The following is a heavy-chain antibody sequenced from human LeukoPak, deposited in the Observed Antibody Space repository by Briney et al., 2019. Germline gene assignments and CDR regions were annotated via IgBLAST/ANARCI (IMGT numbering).Heavy chain of an antibody. D-gene: IGHD3-10*01. V-gene: IGHV4-59*01. CDR1: GDSISNLF. CDR3: ARGAHYYGSGSYVYGY. Sequence: SETLSLTCTVSGDSISNLFWSWIRQPPGQGLEWIGYFYYNGRSNFNPSLKSRVTISVDTSKNQFSLNLSSVTAADTAVYYCARGAHYYGSGSYVYGYWGQGTLVTVSS. CDR2: FYYNGRS. J-gene: IGHJ4*02.